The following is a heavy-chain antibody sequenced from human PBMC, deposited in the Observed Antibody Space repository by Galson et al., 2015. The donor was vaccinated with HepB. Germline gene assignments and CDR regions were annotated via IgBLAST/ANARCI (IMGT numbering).Heavy chain of an antibody. CDR1: RFTFSSYA. CDR3: AKVGGAVAAPEGY. J-gene: IGHJ4*02. V-gene: IGHV3-23*01. CDR2: ISGSGGST. Sequence: SLRLSCAASRFTFSSYAMSWVRQAPGKGLEWVSAISGSGGSTYYADSVKGRFTISRDNSKNTLYLQMNSLRAEDTAVYYCAKVGGAVAAPEGYWGQGTLVTVSS. D-gene: IGHD6-13*01.